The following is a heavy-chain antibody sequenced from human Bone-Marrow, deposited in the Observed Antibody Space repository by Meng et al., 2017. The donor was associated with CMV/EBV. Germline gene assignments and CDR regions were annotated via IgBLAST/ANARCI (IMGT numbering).Heavy chain of an antibody. V-gene: IGHV3-21*01. Sequence: GESLKISCAASGFTFSSYTMNWVRQAPGRGLEWVSSISSGSSYIYYADTVRGRFTISRDNATNSLYLLMNSLRAEDTAVYYCARDSTVGATGLIAFGIWGQGTMVTVSS. D-gene: IGHD1-26*01. CDR2: ISSGSSYI. CDR1: GFTFSSYT. CDR3: ARDSTVGATGLIAFGI. J-gene: IGHJ3*02.